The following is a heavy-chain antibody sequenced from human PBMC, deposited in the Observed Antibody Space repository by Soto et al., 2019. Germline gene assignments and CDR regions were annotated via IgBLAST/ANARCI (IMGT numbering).Heavy chain of an antibody. Sequence: SETLSLTCSVSGDYIHVGGYYWTWIRQRPGKGLEWMGYIYYTGKTYYNPSLESRLTMSVDRSKNQFSLGLTSVTAADTAVYFCGRDLTSNANCIDPWGQGTLVTVSS. CDR3: GRDLTSNANCIDP. CDR1: GDYIHVGGYY. CDR2: IYYTGKT. V-gene: IGHV4-30-4*01. D-gene: IGHD2-2*01. J-gene: IGHJ5*02.